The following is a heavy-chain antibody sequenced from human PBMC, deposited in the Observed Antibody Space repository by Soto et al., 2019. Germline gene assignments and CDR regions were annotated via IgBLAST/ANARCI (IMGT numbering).Heavy chain of an antibody. V-gene: IGHV5-51*01. CDR1: GYTFTNYW. CDR3: ARILYCGGDCYPYGMDV. J-gene: IGHJ6*02. CDR2: IYPGDSDT. Sequence: GESLKISCKGSGYTFTNYWIGWVRQMPGKGLEWMGIIYPGDSDTKYNPSFQGQVTISADKSITTTYLQWSSLKASDTAMYYCARILYCGGDCYPYGMDVWGQGTTVTVSS. D-gene: IGHD2-21*02.